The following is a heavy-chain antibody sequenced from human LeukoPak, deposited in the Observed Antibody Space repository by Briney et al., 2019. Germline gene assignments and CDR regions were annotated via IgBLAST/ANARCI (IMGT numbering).Heavy chain of an antibody. D-gene: IGHD3-10*01. V-gene: IGHV3-53*05. CDR1: GFTVSSNY. Sequence: GGSLRLSCAASGFTVSSNYMSWVRQAPGKGLEWVSVIYSGGGTYYADSVKGRFTISRDNSKNTLYLQMNSLRVNDTAVYYCARGIRGVIFYYFDYWGQGTLVTVSS. CDR2: IYSGGGT. J-gene: IGHJ4*02. CDR3: ARGIRGVIFYYFDY.